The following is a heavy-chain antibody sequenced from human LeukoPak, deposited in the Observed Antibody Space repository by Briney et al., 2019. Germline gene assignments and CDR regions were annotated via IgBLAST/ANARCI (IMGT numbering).Heavy chain of an antibody. CDR3: SRGSNCDY. J-gene: IGHJ4*02. V-gene: IGHV3-21*01. Sequence: GGSLRLSCAASGFTFSSYSMNWVRQAPGKGLEWVSSFSSKSGSIYYADSVKGRFTISSDNAKNSLFLQMNGLRAEDTAVYYCSRGSNCDYWGQGTLVTVSS. D-gene: IGHD4-11*01. CDR2: FSSKSGSI. CDR1: GFTFSSYS.